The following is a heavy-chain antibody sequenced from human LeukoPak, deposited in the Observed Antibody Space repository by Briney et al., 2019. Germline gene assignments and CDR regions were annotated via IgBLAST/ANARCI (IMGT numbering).Heavy chain of an antibody. CDR2: IRYDGGNK. J-gene: IGHJ4*02. CDR1: RFTVSSYD. D-gene: IGHD3-22*01. Sequence: QPGGSLRLSCAASRFTVSSYDMHWHPQAPGKGLEWVTFIRYDGGNKYYADSVKGRITIARDNSKNTLYLQMNSLKATDTAVYDCAKITGGYYDRSGYCWGGVYFDYWGQGTLVTVSS. V-gene: IGHV3-30*02. CDR3: AKITGGYYDRSGYCWGGVYFDY.